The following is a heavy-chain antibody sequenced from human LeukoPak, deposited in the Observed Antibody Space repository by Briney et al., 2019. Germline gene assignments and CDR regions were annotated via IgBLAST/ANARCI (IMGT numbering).Heavy chain of an antibody. J-gene: IGHJ4*02. CDR3: AKDRSRIAVAEGGSFDY. CDR1: GFTLSNYA. Sequence: GRSLRPSCAASGFTLSNYAMSWVRQPPGQGLKWVSSMSGSGSTRYHADSVKGRFTTSRDNYKNTLYLQMNRLRAEDTAVYYCAKDRSRIAVAEGGSFDYWGQGTLVTVSS. D-gene: IGHD6-19*01. CDR2: MSGSGSTR. V-gene: IGHV3-23*01.